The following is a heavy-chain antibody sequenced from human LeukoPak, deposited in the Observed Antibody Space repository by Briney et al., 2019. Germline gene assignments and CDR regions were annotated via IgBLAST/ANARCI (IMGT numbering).Heavy chain of an antibody. CDR1: GYTFTSYG. D-gene: IGHD2-15*01. CDR3: ARGLPHYYYYGMDV. V-gene: IGHV1-18*01. Sequence: ASVKVSCKAPGYTFTSYGISWVRQAPGQGLEWTGWISAYNGNTNYAQKLQGRVTMTTDTSTSTAYMELRSLRSDDTAVYYCARGLPHYYYYGMDVWGQGTTVTVSS. J-gene: IGHJ6*02. CDR2: ISAYNGNT.